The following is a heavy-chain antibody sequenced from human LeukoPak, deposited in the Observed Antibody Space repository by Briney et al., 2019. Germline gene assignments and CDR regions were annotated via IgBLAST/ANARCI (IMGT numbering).Heavy chain of an antibody. Sequence: GGSLRLSCAASGFTLSTSWMLWVRQAPGEGLVWVSNINTDGSSTSYAGSVKGRFTISRDNAKNTLYLQMNSLRAEDAAIYYCARDYFRSSDYWGQGTLVTVSS. CDR1: GFTLSTSW. J-gene: IGHJ4*02. CDR2: INTDGSST. V-gene: IGHV3-74*01. D-gene: IGHD2/OR15-2a*01. CDR3: ARDYFRSSDY.